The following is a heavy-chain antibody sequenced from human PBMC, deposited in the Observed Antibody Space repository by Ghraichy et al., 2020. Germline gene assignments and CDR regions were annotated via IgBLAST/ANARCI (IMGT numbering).Heavy chain of an antibody. CDR3: ARGKGIAARSNFDY. Sequence: SVKVSCKASGGTFSSYTISWVRQAPGQGLEWMGRIIPILGIANYAQKFQGRVTITADKSTSTAYMELSSLRSEDTAVYYCARGKGIAARSNFDYWGQGTLVTVSS. V-gene: IGHV1-69*02. CDR1: GGTFSSYT. CDR2: IIPILGIA. D-gene: IGHD6-6*01. J-gene: IGHJ4*02.